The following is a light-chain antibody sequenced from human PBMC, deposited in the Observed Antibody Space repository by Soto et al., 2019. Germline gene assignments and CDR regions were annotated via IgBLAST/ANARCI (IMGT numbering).Light chain of an antibody. J-gene: IGLJ3*02. Sequence: QSVLTQPPSASASLGASVTLTCTLNSGYSNYKVDWYQQRPGKGPRFVMRVGTGGIVGSKGDGIPDRFSVLGSGLHRSLTIKNIKEEDESDYHCGVDHCSGSNFVSWVFGGGTKLTVL. CDR2: VGTGGIVG. CDR1: SGYSNYK. V-gene: IGLV9-49*01. CDR3: GVDHCSGSNFVSWV.